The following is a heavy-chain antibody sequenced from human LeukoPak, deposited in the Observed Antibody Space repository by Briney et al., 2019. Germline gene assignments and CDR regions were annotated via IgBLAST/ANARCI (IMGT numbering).Heavy chain of an antibody. J-gene: IGHJ2*01. CDR2: ISGSGGST. Sequence: PGGSLRLSCAASGFTFSSYAMSWVRQAPGKGLEWVSAISGSGGSTYYADSVKGRFTISRDNAKNTLYLQMNSLRAEDTAVYYCARGKAGDDTNWFSDLWGRGTLVTVSS. CDR3: ARGKAGDDTNWFSDL. V-gene: IGHV3-23*01. D-gene: IGHD3-10*01. CDR1: GFTFSSYA.